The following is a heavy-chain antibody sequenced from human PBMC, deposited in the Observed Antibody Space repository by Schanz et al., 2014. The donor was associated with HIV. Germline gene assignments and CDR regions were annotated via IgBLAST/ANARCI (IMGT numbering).Heavy chain of an antibody. CDR2: ISYDGSIK. V-gene: IGHV3-30*18. Sequence: QVQLVESGGGVVQPGRSLRLSCAASGFTFNTYGMHWVRQAPGKGLEWVAVISYDGSIKYYADSVKGRFTISRGNSKNTLYLQMNSLRAEDTAVYYCAKGGFYGDYVSYYYGLDVWGQGTTVTVSS. CDR1: GFTFNTYG. D-gene: IGHD4-17*01. CDR3: AKGGFYGDYVSYYYGLDV. J-gene: IGHJ6*02.